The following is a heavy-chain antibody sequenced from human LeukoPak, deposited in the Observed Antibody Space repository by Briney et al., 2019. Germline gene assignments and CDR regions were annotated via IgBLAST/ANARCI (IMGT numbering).Heavy chain of an antibody. V-gene: IGHV3-15*01. J-gene: IGHJ6*03. CDR3: TTVKLFYYYYYTDV. D-gene: IGHD3-10*01. CDR2: IKSKTDGGTT. CDR1: GFTFSSYS. Sequence: GGSLRLSCAASGFTFSSYSMNWVRQAPGKGLEWVGRIKSKTDGGTTDYAAPVKGRFTISRDDSKNTLYLQMNSLKTEDTAVYYCTTVKLFYYYYYTDVWGKGTTVTVSS.